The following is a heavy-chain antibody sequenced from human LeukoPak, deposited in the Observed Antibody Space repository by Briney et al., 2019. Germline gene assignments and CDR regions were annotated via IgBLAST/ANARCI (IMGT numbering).Heavy chain of an antibody. CDR2: INTSGGST. D-gene: IGHD3-22*01. V-gene: IGHV1-46*01. CDR1: GYTFTIYY. Sequence: ASVKVSCKASGYTFTIYYMHWVREAPGQGLEWMGVINTSGGSTSYAQKFQGRVTLTRDTSTSTVYMELSSLRSEDTAVYYCARNAYYYDSSGYYFRRDAFDIWGQGTMVTVSS. CDR3: ARNAYYYDSSGYYFRRDAFDI. J-gene: IGHJ3*02.